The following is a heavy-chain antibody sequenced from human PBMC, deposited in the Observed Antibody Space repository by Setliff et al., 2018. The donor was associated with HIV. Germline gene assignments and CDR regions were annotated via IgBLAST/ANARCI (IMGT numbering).Heavy chain of an antibody. J-gene: IGHJ6*03. V-gene: IGHV4-61*02. Sequence: SETLSLTCTVSGGSISSDNYYWSWIRQPAGKGLGWIGRIYTSGNTKYNPSLKSRVTISVDTSKNQLSLKLSSVTAADTAVYYSARESGLQVRGAMYYYMDVWGTGTTVTVS. CDR2: IYTSGNT. D-gene: IGHD3-10*01. CDR1: GGSISSDNYY. CDR3: ARESGLQVRGAMYYYMDV.